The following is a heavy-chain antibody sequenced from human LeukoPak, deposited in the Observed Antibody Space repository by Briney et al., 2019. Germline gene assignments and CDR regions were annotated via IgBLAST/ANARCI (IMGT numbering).Heavy chain of an antibody. D-gene: IGHD6-13*01. Sequence: SETLSLTCTVSGGSISSYYWSWIRQPPGKGLEWIGYIYYSGSTNYNPSLKSRVTISVDTSKNQFSPKLSSVTAADTAVYYCASYSSSWYGGAFDYWGQGTLVTVSS. CDR1: GGSISSYY. V-gene: IGHV4-59*08. CDR2: IYYSGST. J-gene: IGHJ4*02. CDR3: ASYSSSWYGGAFDY.